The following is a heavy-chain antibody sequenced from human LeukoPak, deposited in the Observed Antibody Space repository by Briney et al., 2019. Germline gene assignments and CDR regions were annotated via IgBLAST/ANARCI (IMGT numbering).Heavy chain of an antibody. CDR2: ISSSGSTI. D-gene: IGHD3-22*01. CDR3: ARDTPEYYYDSSGYYFLDY. J-gene: IGHJ4*02. CDR1: GFTFSDYY. Sequence: GGSLRLSCAASGFTFSDYYMSWIRQAPGKGLEWVSYISSSGSTIYYADSVKGRFTISRDNAKNSLYLQMNSLRAEDTAVYYCARDTPEYYYDSSGYYFLDYWGQETLVTVSS. V-gene: IGHV3-11*01.